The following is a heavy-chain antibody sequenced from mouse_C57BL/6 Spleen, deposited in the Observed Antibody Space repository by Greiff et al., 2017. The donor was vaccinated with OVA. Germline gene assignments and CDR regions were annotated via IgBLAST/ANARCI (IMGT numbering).Heavy chain of an antibody. CDR3: ANIYYDYDDAY. J-gene: IGHJ3*01. CDR2: ISGGGGNT. V-gene: IGHV5-9*01. D-gene: IGHD2-4*01. CDR1: GFTFSSYT. Sequence: EVQRVESGGGLVKPGGSLKLSCAASGFTFSSYTMSWVRQTPEKRLEWVATISGGGGNTYYPDSVKGRFTISRDNATNTLYLQMSSLRSEDTALYYCANIYYDYDDAYWGQGTLVTVSA.